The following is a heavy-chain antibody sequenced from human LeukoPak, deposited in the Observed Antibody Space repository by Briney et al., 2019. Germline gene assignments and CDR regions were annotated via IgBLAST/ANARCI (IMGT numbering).Heavy chain of an antibody. CDR2: ISYDGSNK. V-gene: IGHV3-30*18. D-gene: IGHD5-12*01. CDR1: GFTFSSYG. CDR3: AKSPGSISGYGDWFDP. J-gene: IGHJ5*02. Sequence: GGSLRLSSAASGFTFSSYGMHWVRQAPGKGLEWVAVISYDGSNKYYADSVKGRFTISRDNYKNTLYLQMNSLRAEDTAVYYCAKSPGSISGYGDWFDPWGQGTLVTVSS.